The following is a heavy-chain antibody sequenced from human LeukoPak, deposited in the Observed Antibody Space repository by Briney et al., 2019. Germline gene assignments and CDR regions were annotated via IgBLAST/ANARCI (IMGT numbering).Heavy chain of an antibody. D-gene: IGHD3-10*01. CDR2: MNPNSGNT. Sequence: ASVKVSCRASGYTFTSYDINWVRQATGQGLEWMGWMNPNSGNTGYARKFQGRVTMTRNTSISTAYMEPSGLRSEDTAVYYCARADYYDSRNSIRTKFDPWGQGTLVTVSS. CDR1: GYTFTSYD. J-gene: IGHJ5*02. V-gene: IGHV1-8*01. CDR3: ARADYYDSRNSIRTKFDP.